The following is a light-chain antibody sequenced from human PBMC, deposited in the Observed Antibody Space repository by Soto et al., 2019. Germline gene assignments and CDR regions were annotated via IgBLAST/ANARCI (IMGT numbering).Light chain of an antibody. J-gene: IGKJ1*01. CDR2: AAS. CDR3: QQSYSTPRT. Sequence: IQLTQSPSSLSASVGDRVTITCRASQGITSYLAWYQQKPGKAPKLLIYAASTLQSGVPSRFSGSGSGTDFTLTINSLQPGDFATYYCQQSYSTPRTVGQGTKVDSK. CDR1: QGITSY. V-gene: IGKV1-39*01.